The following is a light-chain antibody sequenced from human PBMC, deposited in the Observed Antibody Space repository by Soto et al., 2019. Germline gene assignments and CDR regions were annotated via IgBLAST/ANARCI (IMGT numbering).Light chain of an antibody. CDR1: SSDVGNYNY. V-gene: IGLV2-11*01. CDR2: DVS. Sequence: QSALTQPRSVSGSPGQSVTISCTGTSSDVGNYNYVSWYQQHPGKAPKLILFDVSERPSGVPDRFSGSKSGNTASLTISGLQAEDEADYYCCSYAGSYSWVFGGGTKVTVL. J-gene: IGLJ3*02. CDR3: CSYAGSYSWV.